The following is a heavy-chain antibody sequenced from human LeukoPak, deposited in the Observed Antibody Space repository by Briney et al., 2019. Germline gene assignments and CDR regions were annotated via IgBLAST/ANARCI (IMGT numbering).Heavy chain of an antibody. CDR1: GYTFTSYG. D-gene: IGHD6-13*01. Sequence: AASVKVSCKASGYTFTSYGISWVRQAPGQGLEWMGWISAYNGNTNYAQKLQGRVTMTTDTSTSTAYMELRSLRSDDTAVYYCARDEGISSSWFDAFDIWGQGTMDTVSS. V-gene: IGHV1-18*01. J-gene: IGHJ3*02. CDR2: ISAYNGNT. CDR3: ARDEGISSSWFDAFDI.